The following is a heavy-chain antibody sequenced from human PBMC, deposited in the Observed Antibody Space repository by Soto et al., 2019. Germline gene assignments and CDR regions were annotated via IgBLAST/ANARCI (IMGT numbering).Heavy chain of an antibody. J-gene: IGHJ4*02. D-gene: IGHD1-26*01. Sequence: EVQLLESGGGLVQPGGSLRLSCATSGFSFSSNSMAWVRQSPGKGLEWVSAISDGSERIYYVDSVKGRFTISRDNSKNKLFLQMDSLRAEDTAVYHGVILALGKFDYWGQGVLVIVSS. CDR2: ISDGSERI. CDR1: GFSFSSNS. CDR3: VILALGKFDY. V-gene: IGHV3-23*01.